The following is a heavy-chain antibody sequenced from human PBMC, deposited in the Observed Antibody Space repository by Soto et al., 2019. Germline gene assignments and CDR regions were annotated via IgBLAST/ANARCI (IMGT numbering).Heavy chain of an antibody. CDR2: INAGNGNT. J-gene: IGHJ4*02. CDR1: GYTFTSYA. D-gene: IGHD6-19*01. V-gene: IGHV1-3*05. Sequence: QVQLVQSGAEEKKPGASVKVSCKASGYTFTSYAMHWVRQAPGQRLEWMGWINAGNGNTKYSQKFQGRVTITRDTSASTAYMELSSLRSEDTAVYYCARDGGSSGWYLLYYFDYWGQGTLVTVSS. CDR3: ARDGGSSGWYLLYYFDY.